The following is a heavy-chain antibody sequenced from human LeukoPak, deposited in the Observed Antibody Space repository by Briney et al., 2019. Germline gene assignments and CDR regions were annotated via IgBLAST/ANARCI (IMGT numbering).Heavy chain of an antibody. D-gene: IGHD5-24*01. V-gene: IGHV3-21*01. CDR2: ISSSSSYV. CDR3: ARPLGGDGYNYALSDY. CDR1: GFTFSSYS. Sequence: GGSLRLSCAASGFTFSSYSMNWVRQAPGKGLEWVSSISSSSSYVYYADSVKGRFTISRDNAKNSLYLQMNSLRAEDTAVYYCARPLGGDGYNYALSDYWGQGTLVTVSS. J-gene: IGHJ4*02.